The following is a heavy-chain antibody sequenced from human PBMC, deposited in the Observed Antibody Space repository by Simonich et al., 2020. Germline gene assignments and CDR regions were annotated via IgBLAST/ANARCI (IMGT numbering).Heavy chain of an antibody. CDR1: GFTFDDYA. CDR2: ISWNSGSI. Sequence: EVQLVESGGGLVQPGRSLRLSCAASGFTFDDYAMHWVRQAPGEVLEGVSGISWNSGSIGYADSGKGRFTISRDNAKNSLYLQMNSLRAEDTALYYCAKDVAAAGTEYFQHWGQGTLVTVSS. CDR3: AKDVAAAGTEYFQH. J-gene: IGHJ1*01. D-gene: IGHD6-13*01. V-gene: IGHV3-9*01.